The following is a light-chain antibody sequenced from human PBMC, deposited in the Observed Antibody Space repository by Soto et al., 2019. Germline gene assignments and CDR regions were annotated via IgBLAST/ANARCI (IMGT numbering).Light chain of an antibody. J-gene: IGKJ1*01. Sequence: EFVLTQSPGTLSLSPGERATLSCRASQSLSGTYLAWYQQKPGQAPRLLICGASSRATGIPDRFSGSGSGPDFTLTISRLEPEDFAVYYCQQYGSSLPFGQGTKVDIK. CDR1: QSLSGTY. V-gene: IGKV3-20*01. CDR3: QQYGSSLP. CDR2: GAS.